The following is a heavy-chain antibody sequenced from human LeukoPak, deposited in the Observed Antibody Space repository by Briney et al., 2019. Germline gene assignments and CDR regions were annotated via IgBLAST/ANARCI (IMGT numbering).Heavy chain of an antibody. D-gene: IGHD3-10*01. V-gene: IGHV3-11*01. Sequence: GGSLRLSCAASGFTFSDYYMSWIRQAPGKGLEWVSYISSSGSTVYYADSVKGRFTISRDNAKNSLYLQMNSLRAEDTAVYYCARRLTMVRGVIGDWFDPWGQGTLVTVSS. CDR2: ISSSGSTV. CDR3: ARRLTMVRGVIGDWFDP. CDR1: GFTFSDYY. J-gene: IGHJ5*02.